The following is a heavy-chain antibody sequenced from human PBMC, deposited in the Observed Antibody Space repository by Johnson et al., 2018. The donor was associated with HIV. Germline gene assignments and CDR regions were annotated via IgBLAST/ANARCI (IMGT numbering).Heavy chain of an antibody. D-gene: IGHD6-13*01. CDR1: GFTFNTYG. CDR3: ARDSAAAGLDAFDI. J-gene: IGHJ3*02. V-gene: IGHV3-33*01. Sequence: QVQLVESGGGVVQPGRSLRLSCAASGFTFNTYGMHWVRQAPGKGLEWVAVIWYDGSNKYYVDSVKGRFTISRDNAKNSLYLQMNSLRAEDTAVYYCARDSAAAGLDAFDIWGQGTMVTVSS. CDR2: IWYDGSNK.